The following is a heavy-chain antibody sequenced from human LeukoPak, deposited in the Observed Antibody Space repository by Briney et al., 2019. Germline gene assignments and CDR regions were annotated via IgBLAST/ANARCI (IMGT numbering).Heavy chain of an antibody. D-gene: IGHD3-3*01. Sequence: PSETLSLTCTVSGYSISSGYYWGWIRQPPGKGLEWIGSIYHSGSTYYNPSLKSRVTISVDTSKNQFSLKLSSVTAADTAVYYCARGYVERLGVWFDPWGQGTLVTVSS. CDR1: GYSISSGYY. J-gene: IGHJ5*02. CDR2: IYHSGST. CDR3: ARGYVERLGVWFDP. V-gene: IGHV4-38-2*02.